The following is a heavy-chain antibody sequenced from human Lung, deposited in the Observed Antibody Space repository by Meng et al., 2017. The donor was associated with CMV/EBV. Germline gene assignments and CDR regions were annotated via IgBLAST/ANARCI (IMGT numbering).Heavy chain of an antibody. D-gene: IGHD3-22*01. CDR2: IYYSGST. J-gene: IGHJ6*02. CDR1: GGSISSYY. Sequence: SXTXSLXCTVSGGSISSYYWSWIRQPPGKGLEWIGYIYYSGSTNYNPSLKSRVTISVDTSKNQFSLKLSSVTAADTAVYYCASVTGSSDSSGYYYYYGMDVWXQGTTVTFSS. V-gene: IGHV4-59*01. CDR3: ASVTGSSDSSGYYYYYGMDV.